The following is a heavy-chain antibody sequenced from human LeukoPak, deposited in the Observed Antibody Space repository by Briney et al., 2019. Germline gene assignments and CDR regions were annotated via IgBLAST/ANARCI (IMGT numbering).Heavy chain of an antibody. D-gene: IGHD3-10*01. Sequence: GGXXRLSCAASGFTFSSYAMSWVRQAPGKGLEWVSAISGSGGSTYYADSVKGRFTISRDNSKNTLYLQMNSLRAEDTAVYYCAKDYGFGMMNPFDYWGQGTLVTVSS. V-gene: IGHV3-23*01. CDR3: AKDYGFGMMNPFDY. J-gene: IGHJ4*02. CDR2: ISGSGGST. CDR1: GFTFSSYA.